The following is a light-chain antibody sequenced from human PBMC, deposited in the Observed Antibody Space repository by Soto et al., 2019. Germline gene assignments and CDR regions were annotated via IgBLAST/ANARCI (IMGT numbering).Light chain of an antibody. J-gene: IGLJ1*01. CDR1: SSDVGRFEY. CDR3: CSYAGIYSYV. Sequence: QSVLTQPHSVSGSPGQSVTISCTGTSSDVGRFEYVSWYQQHPGEAPKVVVYDITKRPSGVPDRFSGSKSGNTASLTISGLQAEDEADYYCCSYAGIYSYVFGTGTKVTVL. V-gene: IGLV2-11*01. CDR2: DIT.